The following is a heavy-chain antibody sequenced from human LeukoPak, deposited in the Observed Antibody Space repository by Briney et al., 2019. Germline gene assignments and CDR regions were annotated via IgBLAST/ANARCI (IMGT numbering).Heavy chain of an antibody. CDR3: AIDPNWGTHS. CDR2: IGNNGGGI. D-gene: IGHD7-27*01. Sequence: GGSLRLSCAASGFTFSTYTMYWVRHPPGKRLEWVSIIGNNGGGIHYADSVKGRFTISRDNLKNALYLQMNSLRVEDTAVYYCAIDPNWGTHSWGQGVLVTVSS. J-gene: IGHJ4*02. V-gene: IGHV3-23*01. CDR1: GFTFSTYT.